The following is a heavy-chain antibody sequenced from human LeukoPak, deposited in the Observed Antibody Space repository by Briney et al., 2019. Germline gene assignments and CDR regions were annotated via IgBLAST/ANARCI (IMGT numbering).Heavy chain of an antibody. CDR1: GGSISSSSYY. J-gene: IGHJ2*01. CDR3: ARPTADAWYFDL. CDR2: IYYSGST. D-gene: IGHD1-1*01. V-gene: IGHV4-39*01. Sequence: SETLSLTCTVSGGSISSSSYYWGWIRQPPGKGLEWIGSIYYSGSTYYNPSLKSRVTISVDTSKNQFSLELSSVTAADTAVYYCARPTADAWYFDLWGRGTLVTVSS.